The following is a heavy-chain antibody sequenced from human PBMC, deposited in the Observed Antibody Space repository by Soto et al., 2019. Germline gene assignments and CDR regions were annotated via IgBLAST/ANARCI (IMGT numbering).Heavy chain of an antibody. CDR2: ISSSSSTI. V-gene: IGHV3-48*02. J-gene: IGHJ6*02. CDR3: ARDESQNGVIAVAGLPGPYYYGMDV. D-gene: IGHD6-19*01. Sequence: GGSLRLSCAASGFTFSSYSMNWVRQAPGKGLEWVSYISSSSSTIYYADSVKGRFTISRDNAKNSLYLQMNSLRDEDTAVYYCARDESQNGVIAVAGLPGPYYYGMDVWGQGTTVTVSS. CDR1: GFTFSSYS.